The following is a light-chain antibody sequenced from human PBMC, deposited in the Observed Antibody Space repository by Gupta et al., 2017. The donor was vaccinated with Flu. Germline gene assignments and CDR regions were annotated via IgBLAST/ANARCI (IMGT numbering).Light chain of an antibody. Sequence: DIHMTQSPSTLSASLGDRVTITCRASQSIDSWLAWYQQRPGKAPSRLIYKASYLESGVPSRFSGSGSGTEFTLTISRLQPDDVATYYCLQDKSCPCAFGRGTKVEIK. J-gene: IGKJ1*01. CDR2: KAS. CDR1: QSIDSW. CDR3: LQDKSCPCA. V-gene: IGKV1-5*03.